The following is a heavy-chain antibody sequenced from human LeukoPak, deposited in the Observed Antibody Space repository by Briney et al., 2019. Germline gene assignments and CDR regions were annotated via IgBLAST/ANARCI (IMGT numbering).Heavy chain of an antibody. Sequence: SETLSLTCTVSGGSISSSYWSWIRQPPGKGLEWIGYIHYSGSTNYNPSLKSRATISVDTSKAHFSLKLSSATAADAAVYYCARHDPGWFDTWGQGTLVTVSS. V-gene: IGHV4-59*08. D-gene: IGHD7-27*01. CDR3: ARHDPGWFDT. J-gene: IGHJ5*02. CDR1: GGSISSSY. CDR2: IHYSGST.